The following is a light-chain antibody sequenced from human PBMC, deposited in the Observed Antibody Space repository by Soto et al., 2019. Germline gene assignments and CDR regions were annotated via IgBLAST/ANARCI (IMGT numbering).Light chain of an antibody. CDR1: QSVSSSY. CDR3: QQYGSSSIT. Sequence: IVLTQSPGTLALSPGGSATRSCRASQSVSSSYLTWYQQKPGQAPRLLIYGASSRATGIPDRFSGSGSGTDFTLTINRLEPEEFAVYYCQQYGSSSITVGQGTRREIK. V-gene: IGKV3-20*01. J-gene: IGKJ5*01. CDR2: GAS.